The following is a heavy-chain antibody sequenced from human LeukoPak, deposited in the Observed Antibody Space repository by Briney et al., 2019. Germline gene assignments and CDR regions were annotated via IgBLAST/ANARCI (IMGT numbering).Heavy chain of an antibody. CDR1: GLTVSSNY. CDR3: ATEYKGY. CDR2: IYSSGST. V-gene: IGHV3-53*01. Sequence: GGSLRLSCAASGLTVSSNYMSWVRQAPGKGLEWVSLIYSSGSTYYADSVKGRFTISRDNAKNSLYLQINSLRADDTAIYYCATEYKGYWGQGTLVTVSS. J-gene: IGHJ4*02. D-gene: IGHD2-15*01.